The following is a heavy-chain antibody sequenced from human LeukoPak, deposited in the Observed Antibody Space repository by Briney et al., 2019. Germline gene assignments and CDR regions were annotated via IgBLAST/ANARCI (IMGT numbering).Heavy chain of an antibody. CDR1: GFTFSHYT. CDR2: ISSSGSSI. V-gene: IGHV3-21*01. Sequence: GGSLRLSCAASGFTFSHYTMIWVRQAPGKGLEWVSSISSSGSSIYYADSVKGRFTISRDNAKNSLSLQVNSLTAEDTAVYFCARDGPLGQSCSDYWGQGTLVTVSS. J-gene: IGHJ4*02. D-gene: IGHD2-15*01. CDR3: ARDGPLGQSCSDY.